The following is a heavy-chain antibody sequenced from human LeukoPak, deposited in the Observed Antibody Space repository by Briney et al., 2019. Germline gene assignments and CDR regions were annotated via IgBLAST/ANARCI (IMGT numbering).Heavy chain of an antibody. CDR1: GFTVSNSY. V-gene: IGHV3-53*01. CDR3: ARDSNGPAF. CDR2: IYSDGGT. D-gene: IGHD6-19*01. J-gene: IGHJ4*02. Sequence: GGSLRLSCVASGFTVSNSYMSWVRQAPGKGLEWVSVIYSDGGTFYSDSVKGRLTISRDYSKSTLYLQMNRLRADDTAVYYCARDSNGPAFWGQGTLVTVSS.